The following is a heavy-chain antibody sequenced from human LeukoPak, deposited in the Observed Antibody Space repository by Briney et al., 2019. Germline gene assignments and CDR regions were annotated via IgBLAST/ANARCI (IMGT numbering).Heavy chain of an antibody. D-gene: IGHD6-13*01. J-gene: IGHJ5*02. Sequence: SVKVSCKASGGTFSSYTISWVRQAPGQGLEWMGRIIPILGIANYAQKFQGRVTITADKSTSTAYMELSSLRSEDTAVYYCASSSHPYWFDPWGRGTLVTVSS. V-gene: IGHV1-69*02. CDR3: ASSSHPYWFDP. CDR1: GGTFSSYT. CDR2: IIPILGIA.